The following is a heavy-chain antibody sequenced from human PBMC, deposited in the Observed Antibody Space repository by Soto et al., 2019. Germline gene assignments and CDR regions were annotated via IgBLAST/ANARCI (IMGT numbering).Heavy chain of an antibody. V-gene: IGHV1-58*01. CDR2: IVVGSGNT. J-gene: IGHJ6*02. Sequence: ASVKVSCKASGFTFTSSAVQWVRQARGQRLEWIGWIVVGSGNTNYAQKFQERVTITRDMSTSTAYMELSSLRSEDTAVYYCAAEGGSSSWYYYYYGMDVWGQGTTVTVSS. CDR1: GFTFTSSA. CDR3: AAEGGSSSWYYYYYGMDV. D-gene: IGHD6-13*01.